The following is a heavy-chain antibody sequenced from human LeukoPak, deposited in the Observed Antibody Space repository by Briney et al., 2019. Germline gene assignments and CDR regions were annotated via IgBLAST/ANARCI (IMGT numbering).Heavy chain of an antibody. D-gene: IGHD6-13*01. CDR3: ARDSSSWTPAY. J-gene: IGHJ4*02. CDR2: IWSDGINK. CDR1: GFTFSSYG. V-gene: IGHV3-33*01. Sequence: PGGSLRLSCAASGFTFSSYGMHWVRQAQGKGLEWVAVIWSDGINKDYVDSVKGRFTISRDNSKNTLYLQMNSLRAEDTAMYYCARDSSSWTPAYWGQGTLVTVSS.